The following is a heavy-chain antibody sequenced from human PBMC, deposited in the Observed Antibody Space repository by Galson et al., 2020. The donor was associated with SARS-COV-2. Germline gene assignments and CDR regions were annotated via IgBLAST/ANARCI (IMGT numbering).Heavy chain of an antibody. Sequence: SVTVSCKASGGTFSSYAISWVRQAPGQGLEWMGGIIPIFGTANYAQKFQGRVTITADESTSTAYMELSSLRSEDTAVYYCARDRGITMIGNFQHWGQGTLVTVSS. V-gene: IGHV1-69*13. CDR2: IIPIFGTA. CDR1: GGTFSSYA. CDR3: ARDRGITMIGNFQH. J-gene: IGHJ1*01. D-gene: IGHD3-22*01.